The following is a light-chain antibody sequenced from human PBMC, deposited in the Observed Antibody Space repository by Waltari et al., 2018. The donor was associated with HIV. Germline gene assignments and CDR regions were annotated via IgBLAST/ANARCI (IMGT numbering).Light chain of an antibody. CDR3: SSYAPTNNFYVL. Sequence: SGLTQPPSASRTPGKSVTSSCTGSSSSSGGHYYVCWYQQHPGKAPKLIMTEVTKRPSGVPDRFTGSQSGNTASLTVSGLQAEDEAHYYCSSYAPTNNFYVLFGGGTALTVL. V-gene: IGLV2-8*02. CDR2: EVT. CDR1: SSSSGGHYY. J-gene: IGLJ2*01.